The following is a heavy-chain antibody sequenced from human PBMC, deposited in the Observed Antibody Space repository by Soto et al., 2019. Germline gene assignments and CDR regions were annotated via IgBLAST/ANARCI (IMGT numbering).Heavy chain of an antibody. V-gene: IGHV4-39*01. CDR3: ARRGDGYNYYYYYGMDV. D-gene: IGHD5-12*01. Sequence: PSETLSLTCTVSGDSMTSSSYYWGWIRQPPGKGLKWIGSIYYSERTSYNSGSTYYSPSLKSRVTISGDTSKSQFSLKLSSVTAADTAVYYCARRGDGYNYYYYYGMDVWGQGTTVTVSS. CDR2: IYYSERTSYNSGST. CDR1: GDSMTSSSYY. J-gene: IGHJ6*02.